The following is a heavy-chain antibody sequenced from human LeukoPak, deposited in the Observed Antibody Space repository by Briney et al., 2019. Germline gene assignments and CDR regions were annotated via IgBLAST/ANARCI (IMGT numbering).Heavy chain of an antibody. J-gene: IGHJ4*02. CDR2: INHSGST. CDR1: GGSISSSSYY. D-gene: IGHD2-15*01. V-gene: IGHV4-39*01. Sequence: SETLSLTCTVSGGSISSSSYYWGWIRQPPGKGLEWIGEINHSGSTNYNPSLRSRVTLSIDTSRNQVSLKVTSVTAADTALYYCARVVASTSIDSWGQGILVTVSS. CDR3: ARVVASTSIDS.